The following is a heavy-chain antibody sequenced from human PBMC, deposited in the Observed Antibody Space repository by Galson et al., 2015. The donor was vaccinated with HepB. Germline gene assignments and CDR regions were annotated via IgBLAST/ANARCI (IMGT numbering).Heavy chain of an antibody. CDR1: GYTFTSYN. V-gene: IGHV1-46*01. CDR2: INPSGGST. J-gene: IGHJ6*02. CDR3: ARDQSYDFWSGYYEGGYGMDV. Sequence: SVKASCKASGYTFTSYNINWVRQATGQGLEWMGIINPSGGSTSYAQKFQGRVTMTRDTSTSTVYMELSSLRSEDTAVYYCARDQSYDFWSGYYEGGYGMDVWGQGTTVTVSS. D-gene: IGHD3-3*01.